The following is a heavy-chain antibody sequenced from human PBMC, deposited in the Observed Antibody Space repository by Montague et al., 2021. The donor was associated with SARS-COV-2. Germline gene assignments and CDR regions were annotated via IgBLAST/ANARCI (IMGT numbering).Heavy chain of an antibody. Sequence: CAISGNSVSSNSAAWNWIRQSPSRGLEWLGRTYYRSKWYNDYAVSLKSRITINPDTSKNQFSLQLNSVTPEDTAVDYCARGDPYCTNGVCYTGNWFDPRGQGTLVTVSS. D-gene: IGHD2-8*01. CDR2: TYYRSKWYN. V-gene: IGHV6-1*01. J-gene: IGHJ5*02. CDR3: ARGDPYCTNGVCYTGNWFDP. CDR1: GNSVSSNSAA.